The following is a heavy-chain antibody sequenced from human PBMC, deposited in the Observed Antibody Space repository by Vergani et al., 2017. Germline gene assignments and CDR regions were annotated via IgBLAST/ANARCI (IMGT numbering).Heavy chain of an antibody. D-gene: IGHD2-2*01. CDR1: GGSFSGYY. Sequence: QVQLQQWGAGLLKPSETLSLTCAVYGGSFSGYYWSWIRQPPGKGLAWIGEINHSGSTNYNPSLKSRATISVDTSKNQFSLKLSSVTAADTAVYYCASQYCSSTSCYVPFDYWGQGTLVTVSS. CDR3: ASQYCSSTSCYVPFDY. CDR2: INHSGST. V-gene: IGHV4-34*01. J-gene: IGHJ4*02.